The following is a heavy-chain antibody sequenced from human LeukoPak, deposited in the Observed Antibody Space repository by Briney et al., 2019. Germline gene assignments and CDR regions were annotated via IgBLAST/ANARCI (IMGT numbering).Heavy chain of an antibody. CDR1: GYSFTTYW. V-gene: IGHV5-51*01. CDR3: ARQGRIVVVTTTHDAFDI. Sequence: GESPQISCTGFGYSFTTYWIGWVRQMPGKGLEWMGIIYPGDSDARYSPSFQGQVTVSVDKSISTAYLQWSSLKALDTAMYYCARQGRIVVVTTTHDAFDIWGQGTMVTVSS. J-gene: IGHJ3*02. D-gene: IGHD2-21*02. CDR2: IYPGDSDA.